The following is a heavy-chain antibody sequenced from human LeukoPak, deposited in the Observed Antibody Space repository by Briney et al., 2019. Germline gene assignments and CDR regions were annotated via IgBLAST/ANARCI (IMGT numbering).Heavy chain of an antibody. CDR3: ARGSHYGSGSYHMDV. Sequence: SETLSLTCTVSGGSINSYYWSWIRQPPGKGLEWIGYIYYSGSTNYNPSLKSRVTISVDTSKNQFSLKLSSVTAADTAVYYCARGSHYGSGSYHMDVWGKGTTVTISS. V-gene: IGHV4-59*01. CDR1: GGSINSYY. J-gene: IGHJ6*03. D-gene: IGHD3-10*01. CDR2: IYYSGST.